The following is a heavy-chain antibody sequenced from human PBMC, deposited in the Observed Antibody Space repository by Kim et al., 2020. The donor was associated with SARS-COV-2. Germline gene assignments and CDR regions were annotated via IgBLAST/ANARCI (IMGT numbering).Heavy chain of an antibody. J-gene: IGHJ4*02. D-gene: IGHD2-8*01. Sequence: STNHNPSLQSRVPISVDTFKNNFSLKLTSVTATDTAVYYCARRHNVEGIDDWGQGTLLTVSS. CDR3: ARRHNVEGIDD. V-gene: IGHV4-39*01. CDR2: ST.